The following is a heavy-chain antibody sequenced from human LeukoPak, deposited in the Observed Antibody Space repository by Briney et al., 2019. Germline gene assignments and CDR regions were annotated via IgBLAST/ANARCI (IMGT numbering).Heavy chain of an antibody. V-gene: IGHV3-74*01. Sequence: PGGSLRLSCAASGSAVSVFWMHWVRQGPGKGLVWVSRINSDGSSTRYADSVKGRFTISRDNAKNTLYLQMNSLRAEDTAVYYCARDRDGPDYWGQGTLVTVSS. CDR1: GSAVSVFW. CDR2: INSDGSST. CDR3: ARDRDGPDY. J-gene: IGHJ4*02. D-gene: IGHD5-24*01.